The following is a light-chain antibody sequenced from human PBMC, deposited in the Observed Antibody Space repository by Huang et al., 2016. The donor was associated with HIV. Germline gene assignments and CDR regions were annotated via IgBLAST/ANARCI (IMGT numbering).Light chain of an antibody. CDR2: GAS. Sequence: EIVMTQSPVTLSVSPGESATLSCRASQNVSTNLAWYQHQPGRAPRLLIDGASTRATSVPARFRAGGCGTEFTLTVGGLRSDDFAVYYCQHYDNWAPATFGQGTKLEFK. CDR3: QHYDNWAPAT. V-gene: IGKV3-15*01. CDR1: QNVSTN. J-gene: IGKJ1*01.